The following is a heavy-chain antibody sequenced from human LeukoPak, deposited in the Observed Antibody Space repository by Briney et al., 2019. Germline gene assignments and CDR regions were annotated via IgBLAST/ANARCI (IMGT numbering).Heavy chain of an antibody. V-gene: IGHV3-74*01. D-gene: IGHD3-3*01. CDR3: ARVGITIDSLIDY. CDR1: GFTFSSYA. Sequence: PGGSLRLSCAASGFTFSSYAMHWVRQAPGKGLVWVSRINTDGCSTSYADSVKGRFTISRDNAKNTLYLQMNSLRAEDTAVYYCARVGITIDSLIDYWGQGTLVTVSS. J-gene: IGHJ4*02. CDR2: INTDGCST.